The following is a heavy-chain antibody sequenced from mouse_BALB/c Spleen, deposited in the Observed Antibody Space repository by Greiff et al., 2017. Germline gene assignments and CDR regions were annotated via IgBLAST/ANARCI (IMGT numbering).Heavy chain of an antibody. V-gene: IGHV5-6-3*01. CDR2: INSNGGST. CDR3: ARKYGNYDWYFDV. J-gene: IGHJ1*01. CDR1: GFTFSSYG. D-gene: IGHD2-10*02. Sequence: EVQVVESGGGLVQPGGSLKLSCAASGFTFSSYGMSWVRQTPDKRLELVATINSNGGSTYYPDSVKGRFTISRDNAKNTLYLEMSSLRSEDTAMYYCARKYGNYDWYFDVWGAGTTVTVSS.